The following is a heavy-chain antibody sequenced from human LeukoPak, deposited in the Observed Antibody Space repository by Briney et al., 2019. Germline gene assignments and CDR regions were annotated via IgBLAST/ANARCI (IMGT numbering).Heavy chain of an antibody. CDR2: ITGSGDTI. V-gene: IGHV3-48*03. CDR1: GLNLLGLE. Sequence: PGGSLRLSCAISGLNLLGLEVNWVRQAPGKGLEWVSYITGSGDTIYYADSVKGRFTISRDNAKSSVYLQMNSLRADDTAIYYCATPRGFGAPDYWGQGTLVTVSS. CDR3: ATPRGFGAPDY. D-gene: IGHD3-10*01. J-gene: IGHJ4*02.